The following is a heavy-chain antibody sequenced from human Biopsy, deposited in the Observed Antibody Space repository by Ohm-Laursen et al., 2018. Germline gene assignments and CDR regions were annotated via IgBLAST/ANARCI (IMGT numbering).Heavy chain of an antibody. CDR2: NIPILGTG. D-gene: IGHD3-9*01. CDR3: ATKLTGYFHH. CDR1: GGTFGNYG. Sequence: ESSVKVSCKAPGGTFGNYGVNWVRQAPGQGLEWLGGNIPILGTGNYAQKFQDRVTVAADTSTSTATMELRSLRSDDTAVYYCATKLTGYFHHWGQGTLVIVSS. J-gene: IGHJ1*01. V-gene: IGHV1-69*06.